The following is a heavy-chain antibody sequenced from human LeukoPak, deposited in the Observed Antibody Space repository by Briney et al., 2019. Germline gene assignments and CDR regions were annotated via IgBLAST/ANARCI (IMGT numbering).Heavy chain of an antibody. J-gene: IGHJ4*02. D-gene: IGHD2/OR15-2a*01. CDR2: VSPSGSP. Sequence: TSETLSLTCTVSDDSINKYYWSWIRQPPGKGLEWVGYVSPSGSPTYNPSLTSRVTISVDTSKNQFSLKLSSVTAADTAVYYCARFYGLAYWGQGTLVTVSS. CDR1: DDSINKYY. CDR3: ARFYGLAY. V-gene: IGHV4-59*12.